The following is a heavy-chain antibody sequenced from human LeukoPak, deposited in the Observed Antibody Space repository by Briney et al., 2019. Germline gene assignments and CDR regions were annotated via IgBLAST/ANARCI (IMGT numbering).Heavy chain of an antibody. D-gene: IGHD3-9*01. Sequence: GASVTVSCKASGYTPAPYAIHWVRQPSGRRLEWMGWINTDNGNTKYSQKIQDRVTITRDTSANTVYMDLSRLRSEDSAVYYCATARLRLPDWTGDFWGQGTLVTVSS. CDR3: ATARLRLPDWTGDF. V-gene: IGHV1-3*04. CDR2: INTDNGNT. J-gene: IGHJ4*02. CDR1: GYTPAPYA.